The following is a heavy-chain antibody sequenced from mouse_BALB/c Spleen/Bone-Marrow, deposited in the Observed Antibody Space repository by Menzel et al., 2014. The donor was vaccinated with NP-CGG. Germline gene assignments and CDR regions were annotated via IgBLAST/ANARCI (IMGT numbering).Heavy chain of an antibody. CDR3: ARRWLPYAMDY. V-gene: IGHV1-14*01. J-gene: IGHJ4*01. D-gene: IGHD2-3*01. CDR2: INPYNDGT. CDR1: GYTFTSYI. Sequence: EVQLQQSGSELVKPGASVKMSCKASGYTFTSYIMHWVQRKPGQGLEWIGYINPYNDGTKYNEKFKGKATLTSDKSSSTAYMELSSLTSEDSAVYYCARRWLPYAMDYWGQGTSVTVSS.